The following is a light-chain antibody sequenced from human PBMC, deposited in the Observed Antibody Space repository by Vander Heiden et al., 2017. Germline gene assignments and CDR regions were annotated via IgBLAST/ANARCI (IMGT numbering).Light chain of an antibody. CDR3: GSYAGSSNWV. J-gene: IGLJ3*02. Sequence: QSARTQPDPASGSPGQSITISCTRTSSDVGGNSLVTWYQQQPGKAPKRMIYEVSKRPSGVSNRFSGSKSGNTAYLTISGLQAEDEADYYCGSYAGSSNWVFGGGTKLTVL. CDR2: EVS. CDR1: SSDVGGNSL. V-gene: IGLV2-23*02.